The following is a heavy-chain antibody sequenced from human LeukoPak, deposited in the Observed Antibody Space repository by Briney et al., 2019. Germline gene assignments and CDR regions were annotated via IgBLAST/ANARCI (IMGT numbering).Heavy chain of an antibody. J-gene: IGHJ5*02. Sequence: SETLSLTCTVSGSSISSSSYYWGWIRQPPGKGLEWIGSIYYSGSTYYNPSLKSRVTISVDTSKNQFSLKLSSVTAADTAVYYCARMGPSSVSPHFDPWGQGTLVTVSS. V-gene: IGHV4-39*01. CDR3: ARMGPSSVSPHFDP. CDR1: GSSISSSSYY. CDR2: IYYSGST. D-gene: IGHD6-19*01.